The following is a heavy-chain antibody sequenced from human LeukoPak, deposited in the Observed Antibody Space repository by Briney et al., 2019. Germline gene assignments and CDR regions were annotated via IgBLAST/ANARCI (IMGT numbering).Heavy chain of an antibody. V-gene: IGHV3-30*02. Sequence: PGGSLRLSCAASGFTSSSYGMHWVRQAPGKGLEWVAFIRSDGSNKYYADSVKGRFTISRDNSKNTLYLQMNSLRADDTAVYYCAKGVKYIVVVTAQRYFDFWGQGTLVTVSS. J-gene: IGHJ4*02. CDR1: GFTSSSYG. CDR2: IRSDGSNK. D-gene: IGHD2-21*02. CDR3: AKGVKYIVVVTAQRYFDF.